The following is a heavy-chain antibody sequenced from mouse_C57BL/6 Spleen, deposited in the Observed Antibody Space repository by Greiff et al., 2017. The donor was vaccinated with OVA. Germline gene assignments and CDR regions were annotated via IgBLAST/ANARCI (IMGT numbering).Heavy chain of an antibody. CDR2: IYPGDGDT. CDR3: ARSMGGNSFAY. J-gene: IGHJ3*01. D-gene: IGHD2-1*01. Sequence: QVQLQQSGPELVKPGASVKISCKASGYAFSSSWMNWVKQRPGKGLEWIGRIYPGDGDTNYNGKFKGKATLTADKSSSTAYMQRSSLTSEDSAVYCCARSMGGNSFAYWGQGTLVTVSA. CDR1: GYAFSSSW. V-gene: IGHV1-82*01.